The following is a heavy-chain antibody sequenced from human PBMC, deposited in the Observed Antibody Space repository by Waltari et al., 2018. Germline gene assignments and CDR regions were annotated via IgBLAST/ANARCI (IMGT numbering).Heavy chain of an antibody. CDR3: ARVDSGDY. D-gene: IGHD2-15*01. CDR1: Y. V-gene: IGHV1-2*02. J-gene: IGHJ4*02. Sequence: YMHWVRQAPGQGLEWMGWINPNSGGTNYAQKFQGRVTMTRDTSISTAYMELSRLRSDDTAVYYCARVDSGDYWGQGTLVTVSS. CDR2: INPNSGGT.